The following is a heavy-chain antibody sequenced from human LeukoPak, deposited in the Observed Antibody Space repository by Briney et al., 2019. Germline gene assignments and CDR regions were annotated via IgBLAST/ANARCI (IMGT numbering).Heavy chain of an antibody. Sequence: SETLSLTCTVADDSISNSDYYWGWIRQPPGKGLEWIGSISYAGSTYYDPSLKSRVTISVDSSNNQFSLKLTSVTAADTAVYYCARRYGDYVAFDIWGQGTMVTVSS. CDR3: ARRYGDYVAFDI. CDR2: ISYAGST. D-gene: IGHD4-17*01. CDR1: DDSISNSDYY. V-gene: IGHV4-39*01. J-gene: IGHJ3*02.